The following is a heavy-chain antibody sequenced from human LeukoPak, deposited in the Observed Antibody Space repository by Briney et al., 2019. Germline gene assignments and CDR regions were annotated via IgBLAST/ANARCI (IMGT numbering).Heavy chain of an antibody. CDR2: ITGGGGIT. V-gene: IGHV3-23*01. D-gene: IGHD5-24*01. Sequence: GGSLRLSCGASGFNFDTKAMSWVRQAPPEGLEWVAAITGGGGITVYADSVKGRFTISRDNSKKTLYLQMNSLRVEDTAVYYCTKRDVPRVFDPWGQGTLVTVSS. J-gene: IGHJ5*02. CDR3: TKRDVPRVFDP. CDR1: GFNFDTKA.